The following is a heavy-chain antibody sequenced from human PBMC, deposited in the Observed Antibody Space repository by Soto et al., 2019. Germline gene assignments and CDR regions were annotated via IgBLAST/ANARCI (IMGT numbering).Heavy chain of an antibody. CDR3: ARDLRRRWLQSDDAFDI. CDR1: GYTFTSYG. CDR2: ISAYNGNT. D-gene: IGHD5-12*01. V-gene: IGHV1-18*01. J-gene: IGHJ3*02. Sequence: ASVKVSCKASGYTFTSYGISWVRQAPGQGLEWMGWISAYNGNTNYAQKLQGRVTMTTDTSTSTAYMELRSLRSDDTAVYYCARDLRRRWLQSDDAFDIWAQGTMVTVSS.